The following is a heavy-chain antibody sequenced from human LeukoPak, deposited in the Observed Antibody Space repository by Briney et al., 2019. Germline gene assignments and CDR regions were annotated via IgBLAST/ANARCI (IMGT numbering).Heavy chain of an antibody. CDR2: NNPNSGGT. Sequence: ASVKVSCKASGYTFTGYYMHWVRQAPGQGLEWMGWNNPNSGGTNYAQKFQGRVTMTRDTSISTAYMELSRLRSDDTAVYYCARSRYDILTGFDYWGQGTLVTVSS. D-gene: IGHD3-9*01. J-gene: IGHJ4*02. CDR3: ARSRYDILTGFDY. V-gene: IGHV1-2*02. CDR1: GYTFTGYY.